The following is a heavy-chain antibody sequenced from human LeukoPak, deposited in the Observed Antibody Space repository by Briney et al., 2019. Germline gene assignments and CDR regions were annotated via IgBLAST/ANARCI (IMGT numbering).Heavy chain of an antibody. CDR3: TKDWRADF. Sequence: GGSLRLSCAASGFTFSNYPMTWVRQAPGKGLEWVSAISDGGDSRKYAGSVKGRFTISRDNSKSRLYLQMYSLRVDDTAVYYCTKDWRADFWGQGTLVTVSS. J-gene: IGHJ4*02. CDR1: GFTFSNYP. V-gene: IGHV3-23*01. CDR2: ISDGGDSR.